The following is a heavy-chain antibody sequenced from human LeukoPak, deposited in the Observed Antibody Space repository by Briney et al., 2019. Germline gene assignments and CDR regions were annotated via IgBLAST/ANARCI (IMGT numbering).Heavy chain of an antibody. J-gene: IGHJ4*02. CDR1: GCTFTDYY. Sequence: ASVKVSCKASGCTFTDYYIYWVRQAPGQGLGWMGWINPHSGGTNYAQNFQGRVTMTRDTSISTAYMELSRLRSDDTALYYCARDQGTTMVYFDYWGQGSLVTVSS. CDR3: ARDQGTTMVYFDY. V-gene: IGHV1-2*02. CDR2: INPHSGGT. D-gene: IGHD5-18*01.